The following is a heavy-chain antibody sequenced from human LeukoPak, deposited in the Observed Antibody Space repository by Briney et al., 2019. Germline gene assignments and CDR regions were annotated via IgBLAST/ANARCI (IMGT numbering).Heavy chain of an antibody. CDR2: ISYDGSNK. CDR3: ARASTVPLQDY. J-gene: IGHJ4*02. CDR1: GFTFSSYG. D-gene: IGHD4-17*01. Sequence: GRSLRLSCAASGFTFSSYGMHWVRQAPGKGLEWVAVISYDGSNKYYADSVKGRFTISRDNSKNTLYLQMNSLRAEDTAVYYCARASTVPLQDYWGQGTLVTVSS. V-gene: IGHV3-30*03.